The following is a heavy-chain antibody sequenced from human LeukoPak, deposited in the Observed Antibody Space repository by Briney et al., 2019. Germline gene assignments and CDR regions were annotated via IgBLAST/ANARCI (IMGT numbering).Heavy chain of an antibody. J-gene: IGHJ4*02. D-gene: IGHD5-12*01. Sequence: ASVKVSCKTSGYTFTACAMHWVRQAPGQRLEWMGRINAGSGNTYYSQEFQGRITIARDTSASIAYMELSSLRSEDTAVYYCARDGSGYYYFDYWGQGTLVTVSS. CDR1: GYTFTACA. CDR2: INAGSGNT. CDR3: ARDGSGYYYFDY. V-gene: IGHV1-3*01.